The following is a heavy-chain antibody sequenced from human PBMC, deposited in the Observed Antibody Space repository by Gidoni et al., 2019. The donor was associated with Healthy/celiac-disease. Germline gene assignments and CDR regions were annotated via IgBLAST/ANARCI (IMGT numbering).Heavy chain of an antibody. Sequence: VTITADKSTSTAYMELSSLRSEDTAVYYCARGGGITGHSYDYWGQGTLVTVSS. J-gene: IGHJ4*02. D-gene: IGHD1-26*01. V-gene: IGHV1-69*04. CDR3: ARGGGITGHSYDY.